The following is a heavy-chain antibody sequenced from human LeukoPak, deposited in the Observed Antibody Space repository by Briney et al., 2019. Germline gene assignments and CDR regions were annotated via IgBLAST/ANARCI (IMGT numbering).Heavy chain of an antibody. CDR2: IYYSGST. Sequence: PSETLSLTCTVSGGSIISSSYYWGWIRQPPGKGLEWIGSIYYSGSTYYNPSLKSRVTISVDTSKNQFFLKLSSVTAADTAVYYCASHRKYYDFWSGYPHFDYWGQGTLVTVSS. CDR3: ASHRKYYDFWSGYPHFDY. V-gene: IGHV4-39*01. D-gene: IGHD3-3*01. J-gene: IGHJ4*02. CDR1: GGSIISSSYY.